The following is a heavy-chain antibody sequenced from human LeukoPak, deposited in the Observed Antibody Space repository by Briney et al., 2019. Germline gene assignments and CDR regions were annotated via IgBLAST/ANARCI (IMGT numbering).Heavy chain of an antibody. CDR2: ISAGSSTI. Sequence: PGGSLRLSCAASGFTFSTYSMNWVRQAPGKGLEWVSYISAGSSTIYYADSVRGRFTISRDNAKNSLYLQMNNLRDEDTAVYYCARDNPIGFGQLSARDYWGQGTLVTVSS. V-gene: IGHV3-48*02. CDR3: ARDNPIGFGQLSARDY. CDR1: GFTFSTYS. D-gene: IGHD3-10*01. J-gene: IGHJ4*02.